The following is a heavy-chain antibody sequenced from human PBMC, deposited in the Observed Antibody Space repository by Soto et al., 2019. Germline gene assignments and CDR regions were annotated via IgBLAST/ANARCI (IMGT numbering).Heavy chain of an antibody. Sequence: SETLSLTCTVSGGSISSSSYYWGWIRQPPGKGLEWIGSIYYSGTTDYNPSLRSRVAMSVDISKKTFSLRLRSVTGADSGVYYCVRDGSKSLRDWFDPWGQGILVTVSS. J-gene: IGHJ5*02. CDR1: GGSISSSSYY. V-gene: IGHV4-39*07. CDR2: IYYSGTT. CDR3: VRDGSKSLRDWFDP.